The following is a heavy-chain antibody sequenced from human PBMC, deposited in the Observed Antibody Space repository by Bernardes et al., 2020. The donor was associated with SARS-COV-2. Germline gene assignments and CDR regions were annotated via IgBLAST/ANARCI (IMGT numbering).Heavy chain of an antibody. Sequence: SVKVSCKASGGTFSSYAISWVRQAPGQGLEWMGGIIPIFGTANYAQKFQGRVTITADESTSTAYMELSSLRSEDTAVYYCARGIDCSGGSCYSGYYYGMDVWGQGTTVTVSS. CDR3: ARGIDCSGGSCYSGYYYGMDV. CDR1: GGTFSSYA. D-gene: IGHD2-15*01. V-gene: IGHV1-69*13. J-gene: IGHJ6*02. CDR2: IIPIFGTA.